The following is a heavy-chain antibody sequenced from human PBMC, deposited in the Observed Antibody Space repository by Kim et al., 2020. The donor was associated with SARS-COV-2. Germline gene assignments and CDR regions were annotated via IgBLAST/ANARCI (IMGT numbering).Heavy chain of an antibody. Sequence: NYTPSLKSRVTISVDKSKNQFSLKLSSVTAADTAVYYCARDLTGVTIIDYWGQGTLVTVSS. V-gene: IGHV4-4*02. CDR3: ARDLTGVTIIDY. J-gene: IGHJ4*02. D-gene: IGHD3-3*01.